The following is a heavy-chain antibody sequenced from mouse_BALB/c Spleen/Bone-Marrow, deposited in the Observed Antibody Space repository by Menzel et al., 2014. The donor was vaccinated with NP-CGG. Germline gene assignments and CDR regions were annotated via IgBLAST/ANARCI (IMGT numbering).Heavy chain of an antibody. V-gene: IGHV1S81*02. D-gene: IGHD2-13*01. Sequence: VQVVESGAELVKPGASVKLSCKASGYTFTSYYMYWVKQRPGQGLEWIGEINPSNGGTNFNEKFKSKATLTVDKSSSTAYMQPSSLTSEDSAVYYCTREGDSPFAYWGQGTLVTVSA. CDR1: GYTFTSYY. CDR2: INPSNGGT. CDR3: TREGDSPFAY. J-gene: IGHJ3*01.